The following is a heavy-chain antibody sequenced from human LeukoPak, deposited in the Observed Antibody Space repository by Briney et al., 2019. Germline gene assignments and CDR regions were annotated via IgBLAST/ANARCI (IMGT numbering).Heavy chain of an antibody. Sequence: QPGGSLRLSCAASGFTFSSYGMHWVRQAPGKGLEWVAVISYDGSNKYYADSVKGRFPISRDNSKNTLYLQMNSLRAEDTAVYYCAKRYYDSSGNDYWGQGTLVTVSS. CDR1: GFTFSSYG. V-gene: IGHV3-30*18. CDR2: ISYDGSNK. CDR3: AKRYYDSSGNDY. D-gene: IGHD3-22*01. J-gene: IGHJ4*02.